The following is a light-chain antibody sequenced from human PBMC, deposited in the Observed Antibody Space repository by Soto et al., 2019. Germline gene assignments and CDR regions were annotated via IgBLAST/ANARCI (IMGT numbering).Light chain of an antibody. CDR3: QQYGSSGWT. Sequence: EIVLTQSPGTLSLSPGERATLSCRASQSVSSSYLAWYQQKPGQAPRLLIYGASSRATGIPDRCSGSGSGTDFTLTISRLEPEDFAVYHCQQYGSSGWTFGQGTKVEIK. V-gene: IGKV3-20*01. J-gene: IGKJ1*01. CDR1: QSVSSSY. CDR2: GAS.